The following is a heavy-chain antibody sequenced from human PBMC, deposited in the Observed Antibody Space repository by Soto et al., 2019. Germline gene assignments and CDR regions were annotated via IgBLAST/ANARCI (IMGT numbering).Heavy chain of an antibody. J-gene: IGHJ5*02. D-gene: IGHD2-2*01. CDR3: AKLNYCSSTSFYLNWFDP. V-gene: IGHV3-23*01. CDR2: ISGSGGST. CDR1: GFTFSSYA. Sequence: PGGSLRLSCAASGFTFSSYAMSWVRQAPGKGLEWVSAISGSGGSTYYADSVKGRFTISRDNSKNTLYLQMNSLRAEDTAVYYCAKLNYCSSTSFYLNWFDPWGQGTPVTVSS.